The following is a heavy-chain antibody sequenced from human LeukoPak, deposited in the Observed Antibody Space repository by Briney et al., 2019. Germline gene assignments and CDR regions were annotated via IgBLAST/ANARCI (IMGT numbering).Heavy chain of an antibody. CDR2: INHSGST. J-gene: IGHJ5*02. Sequence: SETLSLTCAVYGGSFSGYYWSWIRQPPGKGLEWIGEINHSGSTNYNPSLKGRVTISVDTSKNQFSLKLSSVTAADTAVYYCARGQYYYGYKVNWFDPWGQGTLVTVSS. CDR3: ARGQYYYGYKVNWFDP. CDR1: GGSFSGYY. D-gene: IGHD3-10*01. V-gene: IGHV4-34*01.